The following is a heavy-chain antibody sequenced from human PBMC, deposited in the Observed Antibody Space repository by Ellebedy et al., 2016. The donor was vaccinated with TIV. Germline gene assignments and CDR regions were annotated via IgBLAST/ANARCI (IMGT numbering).Heavy chain of an antibody. CDR2: ISSSSSYI. Sequence: GGSLRLSXAASGFTFSSSSMNWVRQAPGTGLEWVSAISSSSSYIYYADSVKGRFTISRDKAKNSLYLQMNSLRAENTAVYYCARDPDYYDDSSGYYRASFDYWGQGTLVTVSS. V-gene: IGHV3-21*01. CDR3: ARDPDYYDDSSGYYRASFDY. J-gene: IGHJ4*02. D-gene: IGHD3-22*01. CDR1: GFTFSSSS.